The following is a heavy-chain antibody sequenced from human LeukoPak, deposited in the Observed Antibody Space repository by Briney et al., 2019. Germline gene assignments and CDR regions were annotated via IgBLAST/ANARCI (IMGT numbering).Heavy chain of an antibody. V-gene: IGHV4-59*11. J-gene: IGHJ4*02. Sequence: SETLSLTCTVSGDSYTSPYWSWIRQPPGERLEWVGSFFSNGKTYYNPSLNNRLIISGDTSKNQFSLTLMSVTAADTAVYYCARGFWDYDSSAIFDYWGQGTLVTVSS. CDR3: ARGFWDYDSSAIFDY. D-gene: IGHD3-22*01. CDR2: FFSNGKT. CDR1: GDSYTSPY.